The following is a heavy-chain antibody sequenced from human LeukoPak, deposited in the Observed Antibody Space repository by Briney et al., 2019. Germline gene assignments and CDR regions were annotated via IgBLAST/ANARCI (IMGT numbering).Heavy chain of an antibody. CDR1: GGTFSSYA. CDR2: IIPIFGTA. CDR3: ARDAYSGSYYFDY. V-gene: IGHV1-69*13. D-gene: IGHD1-26*01. J-gene: IGHJ4*02. Sequence: PRASVKVSCKASGGTFSSYAISWVRQAPGQGLEWMGGIIPIFGTANYAQKFQGRVTITADESTSTAYMELSSLRSEDTAVYYCARDAYSGSYYFDYWGQGTLVTVSS.